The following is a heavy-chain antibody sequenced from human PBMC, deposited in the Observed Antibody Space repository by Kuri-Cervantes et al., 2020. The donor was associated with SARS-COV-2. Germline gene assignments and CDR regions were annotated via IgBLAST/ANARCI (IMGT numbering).Heavy chain of an antibody. V-gene: IGHV4-59*12. CDR1: GGSISSYY. CDR2: IYYSGST. CDR3: ARDNILFSGSGFDY. D-gene: IGHD1-26*01. J-gene: IGHJ4*02. Sequence: GSLRLSCTVSGGSISSYYWSWIRQPPGKGLEWIGYIYYSGSTNYNPSLKSRVTMSVDTSKNQFSLELSSVTAADTAVYYCARDNILFSGSGFDYWGQGTLVTVSS.